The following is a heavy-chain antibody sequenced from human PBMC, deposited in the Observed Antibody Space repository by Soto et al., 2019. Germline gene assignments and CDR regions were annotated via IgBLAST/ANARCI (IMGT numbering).Heavy chain of an antibody. CDR1: GVTFRSYE. V-gene: IGHV3-48*03. Sequence: QPGGSLGLCCGASGVTFRSYEMNWVRQAPGKGLEWVSYISSSGSSIYYADSVKGRFTTSRDNDKDSLYLPMNSLRAADTPLHYCARRSADCNYYFGPWGQGT. D-gene: IGHD1-7*01. J-gene: IGHJ5*02. CDR2: ISSSGSSI. CDR3: ARRSADCNYYFGP.